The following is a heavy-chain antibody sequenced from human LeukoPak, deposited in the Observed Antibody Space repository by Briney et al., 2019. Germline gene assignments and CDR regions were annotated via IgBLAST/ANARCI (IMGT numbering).Heavy chain of an antibody. D-gene: IGHD3-22*01. CDR1: GGSISSSSYY. Sequence: SETLSLTCTVSGGSISSSSYYWGWIRQPPGKGLEWIGSIYYSGSTYYNPSLKSRVTISVDTSKNQFSLKLSSVTAADTAVYYCASYTHPPMGIVGVPIDYWGQGTLVTVSS. CDR2: IYYSGST. V-gene: IGHV4-39*01. CDR3: ASYTHPPMGIVGVPIDY. J-gene: IGHJ4*02.